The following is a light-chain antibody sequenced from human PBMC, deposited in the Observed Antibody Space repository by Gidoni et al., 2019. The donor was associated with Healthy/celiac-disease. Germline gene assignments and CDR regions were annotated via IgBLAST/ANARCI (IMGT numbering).Light chain of an antibody. V-gene: IGKV3-11*01. Sequence: ELRFTPPPATLSVSPGERATLSCRASQSVSSYVDWYQQKPAQAPRLLIYDAYNRATGIPARFSGSGSGTDFTLTISSLGPEDFAVYYCQQRSNWPPGCTFGQGTKLEIK. CDR1: QSVSSY. J-gene: IGKJ2*02. CDR2: DAY. CDR3: QQRSNWPPGCT.